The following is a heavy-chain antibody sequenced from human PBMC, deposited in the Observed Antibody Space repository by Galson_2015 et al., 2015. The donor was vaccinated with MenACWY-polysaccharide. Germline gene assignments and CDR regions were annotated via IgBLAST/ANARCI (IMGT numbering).Heavy chain of an antibody. Sequence: SLRLSCAASGFTFTNYAMSWVRQTPGEGLEWVSAITVSGDNTYYADSVKGRFAISRDNSKNTLSLQMNSLRTEDTAVYYCAKGLRETAAGTDYFDYWGQGTLVTVSS. D-gene: IGHD6-13*01. V-gene: IGHV3-23*01. J-gene: IGHJ4*02. CDR1: GFTFTNYA. CDR3: AKGLRETAAGTDYFDY. CDR2: ITVSGDNT.